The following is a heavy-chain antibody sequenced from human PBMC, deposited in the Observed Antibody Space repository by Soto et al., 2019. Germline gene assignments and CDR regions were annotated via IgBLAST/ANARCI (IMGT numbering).Heavy chain of an antibody. CDR1: GDSVSSGDNS. CDR3: ARGLGYCSTTTCTEDWFDP. J-gene: IGHJ5*02. V-gene: IGHV4-30-2*01. D-gene: IGHD2-2*01. Sequence: SETLSLTCAVSGDSVSSGDNSWSWIRQPPGKGLEWIGYIYRSGSTFYNPSLKSRVTLSVDTSKNQFSLSLRSLTAADTALYYCARGLGYCSTTTCTEDWFDPWGPGILVTVSS. CDR2: IYRSGST.